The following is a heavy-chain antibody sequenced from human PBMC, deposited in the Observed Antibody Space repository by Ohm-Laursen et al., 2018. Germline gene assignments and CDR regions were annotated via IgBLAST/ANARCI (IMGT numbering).Heavy chain of an antibody. V-gene: IGHV3-33*01. CDR2: IWYDGSNQ. CDR1: GFTFSRYG. CDR3: AREHGNCTSAVCYRRFDP. J-gene: IGHJ5*02. D-gene: IGHD2-8*01. Sequence: SLRLSCAASGFTFSRYGMHWVRQAPGKGLEWVAVIWYDGSNQYYADSVKGRFTISRDNSQNTLYLQMNSLRAEDTAVYYCAREHGNCTSAVCYRRFDPWGQGTLVTVSS.